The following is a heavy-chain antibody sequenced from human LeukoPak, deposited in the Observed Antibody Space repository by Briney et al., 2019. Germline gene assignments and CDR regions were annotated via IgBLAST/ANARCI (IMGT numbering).Heavy chain of an antibody. Sequence: SGGSLRLSCTASGFTFSSYAMYWLRQAPGKGLEWVSGIFGSGGSTLYADSVKGRFTISRDNSKNTVYLQMNSLRVEDTAVYYCAKTITGYSSGGYPGCTVDYWGQGTLVTVSS. CDR2: IFGSGGST. V-gene: IGHV3-23*01. CDR1: GFTFSSYA. J-gene: IGHJ4*02. D-gene: IGHD6-19*01. CDR3: AKTITGYSSGGYPGCTVDY.